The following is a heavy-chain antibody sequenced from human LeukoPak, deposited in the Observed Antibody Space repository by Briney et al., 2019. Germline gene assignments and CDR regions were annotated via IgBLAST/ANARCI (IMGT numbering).Heavy chain of an antibody. CDR1: GGSISSSSYY. J-gene: IGHJ5*02. CDR2: VYYSGST. V-gene: IGHV4-39*01. CDR3: ARRGYCSSTSRYEYWFDP. Sequence: SETLSLTCTVSGGSISSSSYYWGWIRQPPGKGLEWIGIVYYSGSTYYNPSLKSRLTISVDTSKNQFSLKLSSVTVTDTAVYYCARRGYCSSTSRYEYWFDPWGQGTLVTVSS. D-gene: IGHD2-2*01.